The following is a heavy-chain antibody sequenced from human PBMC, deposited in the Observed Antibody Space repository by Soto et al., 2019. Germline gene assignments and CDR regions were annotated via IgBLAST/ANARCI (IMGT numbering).Heavy chain of an antibody. V-gene: IGHV3-23*01. Sequence: GESLKISCAASGFTFSSYAMSWVRQAPGKGLEWVSAISGSGGSTYYADSVKGRFTISRDNSKNTLYLQMNSLRAEDTAVYYCAKDRDIVVVVAARVGAFDIWGQGTMVTVSS. CDR2: ISGSGGST. CDR3: AKDRDIVVVVAARVGAFDI. D-gene: IGHD2-15*01. J-gene: IGHJ3*02. CDR1: GFTFSSYA.